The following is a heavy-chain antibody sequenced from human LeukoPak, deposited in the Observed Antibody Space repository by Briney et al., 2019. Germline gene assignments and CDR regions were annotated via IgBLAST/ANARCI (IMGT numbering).Heavy chain of an antibody. D-gene: IGHD2-15*01. CDR2: IIPIFGTA. CDR1: GYTFTSYG. CDR3: ARGTIDCSGGSCYSNWFDP. Sequence: SVKVSCKASGYTFTSYGISWVRQAPGQGLEWMGGIIPIFGTANYAQKFQGRVTITADESTSTAYMELSSLRSEDTAVYYCARGTIDCSGGSCYSNWFDPWGQGTLVTVSS. J-gene: IGHJ5*02. V-gene: IGHV1-69*13.